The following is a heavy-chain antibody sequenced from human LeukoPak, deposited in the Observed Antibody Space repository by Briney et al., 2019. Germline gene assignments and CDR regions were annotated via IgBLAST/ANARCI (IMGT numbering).Heavy chain of an antibody. D-gene: IGHD2/OR15-2a*01. CDR1: GFTFSSYD. V-gene: IGHV3-30*02. Sequence: PGGSLRLSCAASGFTFSSYDMHWVRQAPGKGLEWVAFIQYDESTKYYADSLKGRFTISRDNSKNTLYLQMNSLRAEDTAVYYCARNSNYWGQGTLVTVSS. J-gene: IGHJ4*02. CDR2: IQYDESTK. CDR3: ARNSNY.